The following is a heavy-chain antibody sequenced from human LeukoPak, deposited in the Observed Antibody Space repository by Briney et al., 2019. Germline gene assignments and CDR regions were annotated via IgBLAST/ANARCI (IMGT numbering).Heavy chain of an antibody. V-gene: IGHV3-30*18. J-gene: IGHJ4*02. D-gene: IGHD3-22*01. CDR3: AKDSYYYDSSGFGFDY. CDR1: GFTFSSYG. CDR2: ISYDGSNK. Sequence: GRSLRLSCAASGFTFSSYGMHWVRQAPGKGLEWVAVISYDGSNKYYADSVKGRFTISRDNSKNTLYLQMNSLRAEDTAVYYCAKDSYYYDSSGFGFDYWGQGTLVTVSS.